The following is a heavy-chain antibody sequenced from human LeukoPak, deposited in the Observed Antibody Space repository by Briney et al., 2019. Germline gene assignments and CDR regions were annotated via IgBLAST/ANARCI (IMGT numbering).Heavy chain of an antibody. CDR2: IYYSGST. CDR3: ARAFSSGWSSYFDY. D-gene: IGHD6-19*01. V-gene: IGHV4-39*07. J-gene: IGHJ4*02. CDR1: GGSISSSSYY. Sequence: PSETLSLTCTVSGGSISSSSYYWGWIRQPPGKGLEWIGSIYYSGSTYFNPSLKSRVTISSETSKNQFSLQLNSVTAADTATYYCARAFSSGWSSYFDYWGQGTLVTVSS.